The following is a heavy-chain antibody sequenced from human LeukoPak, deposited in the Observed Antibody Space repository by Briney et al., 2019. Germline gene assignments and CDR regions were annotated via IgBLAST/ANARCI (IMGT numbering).Heavy chain of an antibody. Sequence: SQTLSLTCAISGDSVSSNSVAWNWIRQSPSRGLEGLGRTCYRSKWYIDYAESVKSRIIINPDTSKNQFSLQLSSVTPEDTAVYYCARGGDYSPYGMDVWGQGTTVTDSS. V-gene: IGHV6-1*01. J-gene: IGHJ6*02. CDR1: GDSVSSNSVA. CDR3: ARGGDYSPYGMDV. CDR2: TCYRSKWYI. D-gene: IGHD4-11*01.